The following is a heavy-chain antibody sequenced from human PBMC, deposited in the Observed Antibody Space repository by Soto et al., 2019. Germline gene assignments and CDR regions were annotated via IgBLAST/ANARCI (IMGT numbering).Heavy chain of an antibody. CDR1: GGSISPYY. D-gene: IGHD3-22*01. J-gene: IGHJ4*02. Sequence: SETLSITCTVSGGSISPYYWTWIRQPPGKGLEWIGYVYYNGNTNYNPSLKSRVTISVDTSKNQFSLKLSSVTATDTAVYYCASQHYYDSSGYYVVYWGQGTLVTVSS. CDR2: VYYNGNT. CDR3: ASQHYYDSSGYYVVY. V-gene: IGHV4-59*08.